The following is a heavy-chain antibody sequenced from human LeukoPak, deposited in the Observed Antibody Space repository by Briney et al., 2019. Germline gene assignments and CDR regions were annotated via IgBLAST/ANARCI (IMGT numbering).Heavy chain of an antibody. V-gene: IGHV4-59*01. CDR2: IYYSGSI. Sequence: SETLPLICTVSGGSISSYYWSWIRQPPGKGLEWIGYIYYSGSINYNHSPNSRVTISVDTSKNPFSLKLSSVTAADTAVYYCARLYGSGSYSIMDVWGKGTTVTVSS. CDR1: GGSISSYY. CDR3: ARLYGSGSYSIMDV. J-gene: IGHJ6*04. D-gene: IGHD3-10*01.